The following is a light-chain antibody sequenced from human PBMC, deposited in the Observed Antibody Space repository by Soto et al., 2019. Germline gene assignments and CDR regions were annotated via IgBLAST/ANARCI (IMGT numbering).Light chain of an antibody. Sequence: IVMTQSPATLSVSPGERATLSCRASQSVSSNLAWYQQKPGQAPRLLIYDASTRATGIPARFSGSGSGTEFTLTISSLQSEDFAVYYCQQYNNWPLTFGGGTNVEIK. CDR1: QSVSSN. CDR3: QQYNNWPLT. V-gene: IGKV3-15*01. CDR2: DAS. J-gene: IGKJ4*01.